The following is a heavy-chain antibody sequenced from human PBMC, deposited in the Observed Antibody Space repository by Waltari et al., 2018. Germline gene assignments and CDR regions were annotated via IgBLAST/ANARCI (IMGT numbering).Heavy chain of an antibody. CDR2: IYYTGSS. J-gene: IGHJ5*02. V-gene: IGHV4-31*03. Sequence: QVQLQESGPGLVQPSQTLSLTCTVPGGSIGRGGSFWSWIRQLPGKGLEWIGYIYYTGSSFYNPSLTSRVTISVDTSKKQFSLKLRSVTAADTAIYYCARGVGSLYSWFDPWGQGALVTVSS. CDR1: GGSIGRGGSF. D-gene: IGHD2-15*01. CDR3: ARGVGSLYSWFDP.